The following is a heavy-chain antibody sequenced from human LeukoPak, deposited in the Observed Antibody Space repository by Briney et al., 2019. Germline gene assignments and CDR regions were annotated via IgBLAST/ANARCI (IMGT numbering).Heavy chain of an antibody. CDR1: GFTFSSHS. V-gene: IGHV3-21*01. J-gene: IGHJ6*03. CDR3: ARSSGWYHRGPDYYYYYMDV. Sequence: PGGSLRLSCAASGFTFSSHSMNWVRQAPGKGLEWVSSISSSSSYIYYAESVKGRFTISRDNAKNSLYLQMNSLRAEDTAIYYCARSSGWYHRGPDYYYYYMDVWGKGTTVTVS. CDR2: ISSSSSYI. D-gene: IGHD6-19*01.